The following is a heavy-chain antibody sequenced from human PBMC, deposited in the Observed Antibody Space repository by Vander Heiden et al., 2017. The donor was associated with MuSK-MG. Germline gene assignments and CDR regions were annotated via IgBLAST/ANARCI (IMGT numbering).Heavy chain of an antibody. V-gene: IGHV4-39*02. D-gene: IGHD5-12*01. Sequence: QVQLQESGPGLVKPSETLSLICNVSGGPISNGRYYWGWIRQPPGKGLEWIGTISHSGNTYYNPSLKSRVAISVDTSENHVSLGLSSVTAADTAVYYCGCSGYDYILALARRGNYFDYWGRGALVSVSS. CDR1: GGPISNGRYY. J-gene: IGHJ4*02. CDR3: GCSGYDYILALARRGNYFDY. CDR2: ISHSGNT.